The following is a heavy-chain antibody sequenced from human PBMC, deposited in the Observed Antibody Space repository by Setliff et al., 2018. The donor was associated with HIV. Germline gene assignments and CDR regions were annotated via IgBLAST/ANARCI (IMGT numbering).Heavy chain of an antibody. V-gene: IGHV4-31*03. J-gene: IGHJ1*01. CDR3: ARDGRHDRNRWYVAHQYSKY. CDR2: IFYSGST. D-gene: IGHD2-15*01. CDR1: GGSISSGGYH. Sequence: PSETLSLTCTVSGGSISSGGYHWSWIRQHPGEGLEWIGYIFYSGSTSYNPSLKSRVTISVDTSKKQFSLRLNSVTAADTAVYYCARDGRHDRNRWYVAHQYSKYWGQGTLVTVSS.